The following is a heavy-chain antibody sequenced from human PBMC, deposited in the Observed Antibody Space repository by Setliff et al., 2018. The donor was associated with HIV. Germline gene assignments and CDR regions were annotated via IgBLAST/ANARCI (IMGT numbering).Heavy chain of an antibody. CDR1: GFTFSSYG. CDR2: ISNNGGIT. Sequence: PGGSLRLSCAASGFTFSSYGMHWVRQAPGKGLEYVSAISNNGGITYYGDSVKGRFTISRDNAKNAFYLQINSLEAGDTALYFCARAGRRHYYGSGSYAVFDSWGQGTVVTVSS. J-gene: IGHJ4*02. CDR3: ARAGRRHYYGSGSYAVFDS. D-gene: IGHD3-10*01. V-gene: IGHV3-64*02.